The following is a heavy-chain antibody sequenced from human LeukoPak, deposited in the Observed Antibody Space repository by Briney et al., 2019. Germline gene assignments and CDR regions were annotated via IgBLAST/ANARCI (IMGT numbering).Heavy chain of an antibody. Sequence: GGSLRLSCAASGFTFSSYEMNWVRQAPGRGLEWISYISRSGSTIFYADSVKGRFTISRDNAKNSLYLQMNSLRAEDTAVYYCARPYTAYAFDYWGQGTLVTVSS. J-gene: IGHJ4*02. CDR1: GFTFSSYE. D-gene: IGHD5-12*01. CDR3: ARPYTAYAFDY. V-gene: IGHV3-48*03. CDR2: ISRSGSTI.